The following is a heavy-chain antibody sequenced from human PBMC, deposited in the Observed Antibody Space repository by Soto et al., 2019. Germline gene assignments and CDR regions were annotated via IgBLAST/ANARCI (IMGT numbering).Heavy chain of an antibody. V-gene: IGHV3-33*01. CDR3: ARRGVRTYDMDV. Sequence: GGSLRLSCAASGFTFSNYGMHWVRQAPGKGLEWVAVIWSEGSNKYYADSVKGRFTISRDNSKNTLFLQMNSLRAEDTAVYYCARRGVRTYDMDVWGQGTTVTVSS. CDR1: GFTFSNYG. J-gene: IGHJ6*02. D-gene: IGHD3-10*01. CDR2: IWSEGSNK.